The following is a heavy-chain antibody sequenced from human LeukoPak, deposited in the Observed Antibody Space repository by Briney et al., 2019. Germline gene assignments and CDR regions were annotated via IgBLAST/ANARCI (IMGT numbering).Heavy chain of an antibody. V-gene: IGHV1-24*01. CDR3: ATESDCSSTSCSDY. D-gene: IGHD2-2*01. J-gene: IGHJ4*02. CDR2: FDPEDGET. CDR1: GYTLTELS. Sequence: ASVKVSCKVSGYTLTELSMHWVRQAPGKGLEWMGGFDPEDGETIYAQKFQGRVTMTEDTSTDTAYMELSSLRSEDTAVYYCATESDCSSTSCSDYWGQGTLVTVSS.